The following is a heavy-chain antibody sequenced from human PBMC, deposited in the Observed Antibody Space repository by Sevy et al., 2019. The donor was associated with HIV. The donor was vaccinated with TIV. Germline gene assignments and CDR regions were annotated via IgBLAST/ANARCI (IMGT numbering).Heavy chain of an antibody. CDR3: ARVTAAAGEHDAFDI. CDR2: IYYSGST. Sequence: SETLSLTCTVSGGSISSYYWSWIRQPPGKGLEWIGYIYYSGSTNYNPSLKSRVIISVDTSKNQFSLKLSSVTAADTAVYYCARVTAAAGEHDAFDIWGQGTMVTVSS. D-gene: IGHD6-13*01. CDR1: GGSISSYY. V-gene: IGHV4-59*01. J-gene: IGHJ3*02.